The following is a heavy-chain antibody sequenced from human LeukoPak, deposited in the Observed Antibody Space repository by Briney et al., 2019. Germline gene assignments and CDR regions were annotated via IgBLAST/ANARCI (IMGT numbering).Heavy chain of an antibody. CDR2: IYYSGST. D-gene: IGHD6-13*01. Sequence: SETLSLTCAVYGGSFSGYYWSWIRQPPGKGLEWIGSIYYSGSTYYNPSLKSRVTISVDTSKNQFSLKLSSVTAADTAVYYCARHKPSLLYSRAFDYWGQGTLVTVSS. CDR1: GGSFSGYY. CDR3: ARHKPSLLYSRAFDY. J-gene: IGHJ4*02. V-gene: IGHV4-34*01.